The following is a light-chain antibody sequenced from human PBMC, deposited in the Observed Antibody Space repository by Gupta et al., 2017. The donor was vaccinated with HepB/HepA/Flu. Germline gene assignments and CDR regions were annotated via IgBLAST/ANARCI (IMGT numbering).Light chain of an antibody. CDR1: QSISSW. CDR3: QQYNSRT. V-gene: IGKV1-5*03. J-gene: IGKJ1*01. CDR2: KAS. Sequence: DIQLTQSPSTLSASVGDRVTITCRASQSISSWLAWYKQKPGKAPKLLIYKASSLESGVPSRFSGSGSGTEFTLTISSLQPDDFATYYCQQYNSRTFGQGTKVEIK.